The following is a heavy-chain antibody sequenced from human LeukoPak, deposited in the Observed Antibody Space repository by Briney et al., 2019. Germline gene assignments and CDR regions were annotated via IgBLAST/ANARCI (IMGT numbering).Heavy chain of an antibody. CDR3: ARGIGSGWYGWFDP. Sequence: ASVKVSCKASGYTFTGYYMHWVRQAPGQGLEWMGWISAYNGNTNYAQKFQGRVTITADESTSTAYMELSSLRSEDTAVYYCARGIGSGWYGWFDPWGQGTLVTVSS. CDR2: ISAYNGNT. CDR1: GYTFTGYY. D-gene: IGHD6-19*01. J-gene: IGHJ5*02. V-gene: IGHV1-18*04.